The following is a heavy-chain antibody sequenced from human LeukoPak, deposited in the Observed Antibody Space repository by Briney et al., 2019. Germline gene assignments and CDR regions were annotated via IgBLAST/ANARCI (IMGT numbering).Heavy chain of an antibody. Sequence: SETLSLTCAAYGGSFSAYYWTWIRQPPGKGLEWIGEINHSGSAKYNPSLKSRVTISVDTSQNQSSLKLTSVTAADTAVDYCARRIRYYYDGSTYVPYYFDYWGQGTLVTVSS. CDR1: GGSFSAYY. D-gene: IGHD3-22*01. CDR3: ARRIRYYYDGSTYVPYYFDY. J-gene: IGHJ4*02. V-gene: IGHV4-34*01. CDR2: INHSGSA.